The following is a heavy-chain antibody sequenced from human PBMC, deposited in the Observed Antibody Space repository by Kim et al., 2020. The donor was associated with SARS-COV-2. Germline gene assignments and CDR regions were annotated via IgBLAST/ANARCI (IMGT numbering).Heavy chain of an antibody. J-gene: IGHJ4*02. CDR2: VNT. D-gene: IGHD2-8*01. Sequence: VNTGYSQKFQGRATITRDTSANTAYMELSSLRSEDTAVYYCARENGYYDSWGQGTLVTVSS. V-gene: IGHV1-3*01. CDR3: ARENGYYDS.